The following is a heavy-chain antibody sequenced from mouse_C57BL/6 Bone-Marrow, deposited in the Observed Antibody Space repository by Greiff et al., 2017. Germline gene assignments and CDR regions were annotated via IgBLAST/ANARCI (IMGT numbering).Heavy chain of an antibody. CDR1: GYTFTSYW. D-gene: IGHD1-1*01. J-gene: IGHJ1*03. Sequence: QVQLQQPGAELVKPGASVKMSCKASGYTFTSYWITWVKQRPGQGLEWIGDIYPGSGSPNYNEKFKSKATLTVDTSSSTAYMQLSSLTSEDSAVYYCAIYYYGSSYVWGTGTTVTVSS. CDR3: AIYYYGSSYV. V-gene: IGHV1-55*01. CDR2: IYPGSGSP.